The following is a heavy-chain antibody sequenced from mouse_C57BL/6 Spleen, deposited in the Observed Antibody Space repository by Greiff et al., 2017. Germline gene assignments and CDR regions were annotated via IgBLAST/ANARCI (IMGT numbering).Heavy chain of an antibody. J-gene: IGHJ2*01. Sequence: VKLMESGAELARPGASVKMSCKASGYTFTSYTMHWVKQRPGQGLEWIGYINPSSGYTKYNQKFKDKATLTADKSSSTAYMQLSSLTSEDSAVYYCAREGITTVNFDYWGQGTTLTVSS. CDR3: AREGITTVNFDY. V-gene: IGHV1-4*01. CDR1: GYTFTSYT. CDR2: INPSSGYT. D-gene: IGHD1-1*01.